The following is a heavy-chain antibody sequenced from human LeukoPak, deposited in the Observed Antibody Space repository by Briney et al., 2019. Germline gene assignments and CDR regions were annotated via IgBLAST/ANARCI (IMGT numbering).Heavy chain of an antibody. CDR2: ISSTGAYI. D-gene: IGHD7-27*01. CDR3: AREPTGDRGGFFDF. CDR1: GFIFSSDS. J-gene: IGHJ4*02. V-gene: IGHV3-21*04. Sequence: GGSLRLSCATSGFIFSSDSMIWVRQAPGKGLEWVSSISSTGAYIYYADSLKGRFTISRDNAKNSLYLQMNSLRADDTAVYYCAREPTGDRGGFFDFWGQGALVTVSS.